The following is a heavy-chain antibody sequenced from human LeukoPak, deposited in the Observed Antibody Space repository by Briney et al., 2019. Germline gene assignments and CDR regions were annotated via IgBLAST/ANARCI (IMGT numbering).Heavy chain of an antibody. Sequence: SGTLSLTCTVSGGSISSYYWSWIRQPPGKGLEWVGYIYYSGTTNYNPSLKSRVTISVDTSKNQFSLKLSSVTAADTAVYYCARGVYIAAAQYAYWGQGTLVTVSS. J-gene: IGHJ4*02. CDR3: ARGVYIAAAQYAY. CDR2: IYYSGTT. D-gene: IGHD6-13*01. V-gene: IGHV4-59*01. CDR1: GGSISSYY.